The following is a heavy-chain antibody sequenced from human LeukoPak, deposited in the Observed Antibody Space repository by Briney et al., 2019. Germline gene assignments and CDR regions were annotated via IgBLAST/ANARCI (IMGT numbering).Heavy chain of an antibody. CDR2: INPNSGGT. J-gene: IGHJ4*02. D-gene: IGHD4-17*01. CDR1: GFTFSSYG. CDR3: ARGRRVYGDYDY. Sequence: GGSLRLSCAASGFTFSSYGMHWVRQAPGQGLEWMGWINPNSGGTNYAQKFQGWVTMTRDTSISTAYMELSRLRSDDTAVYYCARGRRVYGDYDYWGQGTLVTVSS. V-gene: IGHV1-2*04.